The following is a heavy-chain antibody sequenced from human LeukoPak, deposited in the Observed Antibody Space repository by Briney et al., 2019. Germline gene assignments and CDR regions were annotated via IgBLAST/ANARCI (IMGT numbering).Heavy chain of an antibody. D-gene: IGHD1-7*01. CDR1: GFTFSGCG. CDR3: VRGVGVSRFNYLDP. V-gene: IGHV3-33*01. CDR2: IWYDGSIK. Sequence: GRSLRLSCAASGFTFSGCGMHWVRQAPGKGLEWVAIIWYDGSIKYYADSVKGRFTISRDNSKNTMYLQMNSLRVEDTAVYYCVRGVGVSRFNYLDPWGQGTLVIVSS. J-gene: IGHJ5*02.